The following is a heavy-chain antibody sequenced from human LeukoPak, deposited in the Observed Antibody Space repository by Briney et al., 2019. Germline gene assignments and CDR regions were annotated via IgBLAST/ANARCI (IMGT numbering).Heavy chain of an antibody. Sequence: PGGSLRLSCAASGFTVSSNYMSWVRQAPGKGLEWVSVIYSGGSTYYADSVKGRFTISRHNSKNTLYLQMNSLRAEDTAVYYCARAGGYDFWSGYYDRGFDPWGQGTLVTVSS. J-gene: IGHJ5*02. CDR1: GFTVSSNY. V-gene: IGHV3-53*04. CDR3: ARAGGYDFWSGYYDRGFDP. CDR2: IYSGGST. D-gene: IGHD3-3*01.